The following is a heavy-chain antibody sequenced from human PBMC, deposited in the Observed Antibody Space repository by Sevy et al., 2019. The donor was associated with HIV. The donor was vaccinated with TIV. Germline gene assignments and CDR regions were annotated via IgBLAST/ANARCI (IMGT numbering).Heavy chain of an antibody. V-gene: IGHV4-61*01. CDR1: AGSLSSGSCY. J-gene: IGHJ4*02. CDR3: VRDRIAAAGGYFDN. CDR2: ISYIGST. D-gene: IGHD6-13*01. Sequence: SETLSLTCTVSAGSLSSGSCYWSWIRQPPGKGLEWIGYISYIGSTNYNPSLKSRVTISVDTSKNQLSLRLTSVTAADTAVYYCVRDRIAAAGGYFDNWGQGTLVTVSS.